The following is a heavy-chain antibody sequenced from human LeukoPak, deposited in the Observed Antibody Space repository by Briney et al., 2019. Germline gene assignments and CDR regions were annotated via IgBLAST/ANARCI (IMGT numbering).Heavy chain of an antibody. CDR2: ISVGSTYI. V-gene: IGHV3-21*06. D-gene: IGHD4-23*01. CDR1: GFTFSTYT. CDR3: ARDPSSTVVTPGGDY. J-gene: IGHJ4*02. Sequence: GGSLRLSCAASGFTFSTYTMNWVRQAPGKGLEWVSSISVGSTYISYPDSVKGRFTISRDNAKNSLYLQMNSLRAEDTAVYYCARDPSSTVVTPGGDYWGQGTLVTVSS.